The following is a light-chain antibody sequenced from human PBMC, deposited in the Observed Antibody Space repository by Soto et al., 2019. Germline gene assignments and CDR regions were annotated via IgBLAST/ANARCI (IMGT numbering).Light chain of an antibody. V-gene: IGKV3-15*01. J-gene: IGKJ4*01. CDR3: QQYKDWPLT. Sequence: EIVMTQSPATQSVSPGERTTLSCRASQSVSSNFAWYQQKPGQATRLLIYGASTRATGIPARFSGSGSGTEFTLTISGLQPEDFAVYYCQQYKDWPLTFGGGTKVEIK. CDR1: QSVSSN. CDR2: GAS.